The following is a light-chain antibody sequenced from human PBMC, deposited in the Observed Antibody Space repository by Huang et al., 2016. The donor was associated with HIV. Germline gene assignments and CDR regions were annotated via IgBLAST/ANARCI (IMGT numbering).Light chain of an antibody. J-gene: IGKJ4*01. CDR3: QQYYRNPQT. CDR2: FSG. CDR1: QMLFYNLNSKDY. V-gene: IGKV4-1*01. Sequence: DIVMTQSPDSLSIPPGERATINCKSSQMLFYNLNSKDYLAWFQQRPGQPPKLLFHFSGSRQSGIPDRFSASGSGTDFTLTIDNLQTEDVAIYYCQQYYRNPQTVGRGTAVEI.